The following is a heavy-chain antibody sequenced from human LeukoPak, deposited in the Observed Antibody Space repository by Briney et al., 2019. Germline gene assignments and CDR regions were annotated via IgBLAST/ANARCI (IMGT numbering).Heavy chain of an antibody. Sequence: ASVKISCKVSGYTFTDYYMHWVQQAPGQGLEWMGLVDPEVGEAIYAQKFQGRVTITADTSTDKAYMELSSLRSEDTAVYYCATDDPMVRGPPRYYYYYMDVWGKGTTVTVSS. CDR3: ATDDPMVRGPPRYYYYYMDV. CDR1: GYTFTDYY. D-gene: IGHD3-10*01. CDR2: VDPEVGEA. V-gene: IGHV1-69-2*01. J-gene: IGHJ6*03.